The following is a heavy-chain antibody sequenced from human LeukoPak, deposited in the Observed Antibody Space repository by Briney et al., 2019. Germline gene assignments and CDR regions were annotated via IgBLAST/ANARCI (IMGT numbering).Heavy chain of an antibody. V-gene: IGHV3-9*01. CDR2: ISWNSGSI. J-gene: IGHJ4*02. CDR1: GFTFDDYA. D-gene: IGHD3-10*01. Sequence: PGGSLRLSCAASGFTFDDYAMHWVRQAPGKGLERVSGISWNSGSIGYADSVKGRFTISRDNAKNSLYLQMNSLRAEDTALYYCAKDIGYGSGSYYDYWGQGTLVTVSS. CDR3: AKDIGYGSGSYYDY.